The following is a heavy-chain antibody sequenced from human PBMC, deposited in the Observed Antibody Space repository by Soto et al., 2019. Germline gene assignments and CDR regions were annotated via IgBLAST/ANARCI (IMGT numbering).Heavy chain of an antibody. CDR3: AKDRGYYSSSCPFY. D-gene: IGHD6-13*01. CDR2: ISSISTTI. CDR1: GITFSSYS. Sequence: WGSLRLSCAASGITFSSYSMNWVRQAPGKGLEWLSYISSISTTIYYADSVKGRFTISRDNAKNSLYLQMNSLRDEDTAVYYCAKDRGYYSSSCPFYWVQGTLVTVSS. V-gene: IGHV3-48*02. J-gene: IGHJ4*02.